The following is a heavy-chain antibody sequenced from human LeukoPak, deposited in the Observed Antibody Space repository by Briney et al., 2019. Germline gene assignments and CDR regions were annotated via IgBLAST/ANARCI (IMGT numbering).Heavy chain of an antibody. J-gene: IGHJ4*02. CDR2: ISYDGSNK. CDR1: GFTFSSYG. CDR3: ARDRLYSSGWHRYFDY. Sequence: HPGRSLRLSCAASGFTFSSYGMHWVRQAPGKGLEWVAVISYDGSNKYYADSVKGRFTISRDNSKNTLYLQMNSLRAEDTAVYYCARDRLYSSGWHRYFDYWGQGTLVTVSS. V-gene: IGHV3-30*03. D-gene: IGHD6-19*01.